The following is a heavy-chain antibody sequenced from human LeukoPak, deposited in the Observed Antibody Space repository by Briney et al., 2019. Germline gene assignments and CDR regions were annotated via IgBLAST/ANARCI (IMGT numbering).Heavy chain of an antibody. CDR2: ISYDGSNK. D-gene: IGHD6-13*01. CDR3: AKRSGYSSSWSQIDY. Sequence: PAGSLTLSCAASGFTFSSYGMHWVRQAPGKGLEWVAVISYDGSNKYYADFVKGRFTISRDNSKNTLYLQMNSLRAEDTAVYYCAKRSGYSSSWSQIDYWGQGTLVTDSS. V-gene: IGHV3-30*18. J-gene: IGHJ4*02. CDR1: GFTFSSYG.